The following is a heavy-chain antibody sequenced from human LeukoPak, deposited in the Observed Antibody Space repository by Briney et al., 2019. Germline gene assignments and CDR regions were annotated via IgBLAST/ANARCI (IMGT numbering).Heavy chain of an antibody. CDR1: GGSFSGYY. CDR3: ARRGRVLRYFDWLSERLFDY. J-gene: IGHJ4*02. Sequence: SETLSLTCAVYGGSFSGYYWSWIRQPPGKGLEWIGEINHSGSTNYNPSLKSRVTISVDTSKYQFSLKLSSVTAADTAVYYCARRGRVLRYFDWLSERLFDYWGQGTLVTVSS. D-gene: IGHD3-9*01. V-gene: IGHV4-34*01. CDR2: INHSGST.